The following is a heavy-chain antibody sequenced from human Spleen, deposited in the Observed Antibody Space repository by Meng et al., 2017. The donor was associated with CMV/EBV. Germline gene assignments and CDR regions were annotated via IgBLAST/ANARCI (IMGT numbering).Heavy chain of an antibody. Sequence: GSLRLSCAVSGFIFSSYGMHWVRQAPGKGLEWLSYIRYYGTNKYYADSVKGRFTISRDNSKNTLYLQMSSLRAEDTAAYYCARRGDCSSTSCAMDVGGQGTTVTVSS. J-gene: IGHJ6*02. CDR3: ARRGDCSSTSCAMDV. CDR1: GFIFSSYG. CDR2: IRYYGTNK. D-gene: IGHD2-2*01. V-gene: IGHV3-30*02.